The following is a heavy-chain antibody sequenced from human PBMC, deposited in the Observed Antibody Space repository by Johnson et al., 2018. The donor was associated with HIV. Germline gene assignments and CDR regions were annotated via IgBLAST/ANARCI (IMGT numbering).Heavy chain of an antibody. D-gene: IGHD6-13*01. CDR1: GFTFDDYA. V-gene: IGHV3-9*01. CDR2: ISWNSGSI. J-gene: IGHJ3*02. Sequence: VQLVESGGGLVQPGGSLRLSCAASGFTFDDYAMHWVRQTPGKGLEWVSGISWNSGSIGYADSVKGRFTISRDNAKNSLYLQMNSLRAEDTALYYCAKAGYSSSWYGGDAFDIWGQGTMVTVSS. CDR3: AKAGYSSSWYGGDAFDI.